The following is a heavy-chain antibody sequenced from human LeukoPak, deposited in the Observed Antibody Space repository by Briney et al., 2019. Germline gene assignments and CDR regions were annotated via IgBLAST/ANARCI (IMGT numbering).Heavy chain of an antibody. D-gene: IGHD2-21*02. J-gene: IGHJ3*02. CDR3: ASIVVVTARDVFDI. V-gene: IGHV3-7*01. Sequence: GGSLRLSCAASGFVFSRFWMNWVRQAPGKGLEWVANINEDGTEKYYLDSVKGRFTISRDNAKNSLYLQLNSLRADDTAFYYCASIVVVTARDVFDIWGQGTMVTVSS. CDR2: INEDGTEK. CDR1: GFVFSRFW.